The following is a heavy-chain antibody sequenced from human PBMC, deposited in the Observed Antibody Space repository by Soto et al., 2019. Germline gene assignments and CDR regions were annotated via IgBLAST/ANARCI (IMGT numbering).Heavy chain of an antibody. CDR2: IYPGDSDS. J-gene: IGHJ3*02. V-gene: IGHV5-51*01. CDR1: GYNFASNW. Sequence: GESLKISCTGSGYNFASNWIGWVRQMPGKGLEWMGIIYPGDSDSRYSPSFPGQVTISADKSISTAYLQWSSLRASNTAMYYCARQSSTTWYGNAFDIWGQGTMVTVSS. CDR3: ARQSSTTWYGNAFDI. D-gene: IGHD6-13*01.